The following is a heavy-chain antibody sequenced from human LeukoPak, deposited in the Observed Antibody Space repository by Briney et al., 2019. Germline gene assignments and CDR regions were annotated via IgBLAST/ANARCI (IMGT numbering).Heavy chain of an antibody. V-gene: IGHV4-39*01. J-gene: IGHJ4*02. CDR1: GGSISSSSYY. Sequence: SETLSLTCTVSGGSISSSSYYWGWIRQPPGKGLEWIGSIYYSGSTYYNPSLKSRVTISVDTSKNQFSLKPSSVTAADTAVYYCARRGQSYGEIDYWGQGTLVTVSS. CDR3: ARRGQSYGEIDY. CDR2: IYYSGST. D-gene: IGHD4-17*01.